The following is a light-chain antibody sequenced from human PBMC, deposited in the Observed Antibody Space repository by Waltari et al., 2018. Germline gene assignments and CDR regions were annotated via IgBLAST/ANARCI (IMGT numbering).Light chain of an antibody. CDR1: QSVSTS. CDR3: QQSYSTPIT. J-gene: IGKJ5*01. Sequence: EILLTQSPATLSLSPGERATLSCRASQSVSTSLAWFQQKPGQPPRLIIYDASNRANDIPGRFRGSGSGTDFTLSISSLEPDDFASYYCQQSYSTPITFGQGTRLEIK. V-gene: IGKV3-11*01. CDR2: DAS.